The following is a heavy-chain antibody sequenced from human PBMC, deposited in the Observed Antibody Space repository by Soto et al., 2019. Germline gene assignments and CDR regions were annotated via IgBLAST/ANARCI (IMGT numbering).Heavy chain of an antibody. J-gene: IGHJ5*02. V-gene: IGHV4-59*01. CDR2: LFYSGRSGST. CDR3: AKTALGWFDP. CDR1: GGSISSYY. D-gene: IGHD2-21*02. Sequence: QVQLQESGPGLVKPSETLSLTCSVSGGSISSYYWSWIRQPPGKGLEWIGYLFYSGRSGSTNYNPSLKSRVIISVDTSKNQFSLKLTSVTAVDTAVYYCAKTALGWFDPWGQGTLVTVSS.